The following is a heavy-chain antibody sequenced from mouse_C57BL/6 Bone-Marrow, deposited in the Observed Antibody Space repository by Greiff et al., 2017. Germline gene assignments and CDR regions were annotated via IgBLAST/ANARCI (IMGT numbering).Heavy chain of an antibody. CDR2: IDPETGGT. CDR3: TRSPYGNFYFDY. D-gene: IGHD2-1*01. CDR1: GYTFTDYE. V-gene: IGHV1-15*01. Sequence: VNVVESGAELVRPGASVTLSCKASGYTFTDYEMHWVKQTPVHGLEWIGAIDPETGGTAYNQKFKGKAILTADKSSSTAYMELRSLTSEDSAVYYCTRSPYGNFYFDYWGQGTTLTVSS. J-gene: IGHJ2*01.